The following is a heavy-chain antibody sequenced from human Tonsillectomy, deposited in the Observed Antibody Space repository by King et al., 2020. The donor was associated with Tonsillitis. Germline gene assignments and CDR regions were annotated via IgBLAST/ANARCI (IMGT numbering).Heavy chain of an antibody. Sequence: QLQESGPGLVKPSETLSLTCTVSGGSISSYYCSWIRQPPGKGLEWIGYIYYSGSTNYNPSLTSRVTISVDTSKNKFSLKLSAVTAADTAVYYFAGWGRYYDSRGYYKYYFDYWGQGTLVTVSS. CDR1: GGSISSYY. D-gene: IGHD3-22*01. V-gene: IGHV4-59*01. CDR2: IYYSGST. J-gene: IGHJ4*02. CDR3: AGWGRYYDSRGYYKYYFDY.